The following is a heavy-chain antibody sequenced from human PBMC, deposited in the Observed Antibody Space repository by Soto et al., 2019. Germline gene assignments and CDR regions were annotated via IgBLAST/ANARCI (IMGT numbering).Heavy chain of an antibody. CDR1: GGSISSGGYY. Sequence: TLSLTCTVSGGSISSGGYYWSWIRQHPGKGLEWIGYIYYSGSTYYNPSLKSRVTISVDTSKNQFSLKLSSVTAADTAVYYCSRDPLSPRWYYYGMDVWGQGTTVTVSS. CDR2: IYYSGST. CDR3: SRDPLSPRWYYYGMDV. V-gene: IGHV4-31*03. J-gene: IGHJ6*02. D-gene: IGHD2-15*01.